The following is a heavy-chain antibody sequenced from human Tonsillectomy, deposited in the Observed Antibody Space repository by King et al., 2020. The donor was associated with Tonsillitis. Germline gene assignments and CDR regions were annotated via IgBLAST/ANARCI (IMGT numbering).Heavy chain of an antibody. CDR2: INPDTGDT. Sequence: VQLVESGAEVRKPGASVTVSCKASGDTFGGHHVHWVRQAPGQGLKWMGWINPDTGDTHYAAKSQGRVTMTVTKDTSISTAYMGLNSLTPDDTAVYYCVTFALASGSSESSAYRYFLATGY. V-gene: IGHV1-2*02. D-gene: IGHD3-22*01. CDR1: GDTFGGHH. J-gene: IGHJ4*03. CDR3: VTFALASGSSESSAYRYFLATGY.